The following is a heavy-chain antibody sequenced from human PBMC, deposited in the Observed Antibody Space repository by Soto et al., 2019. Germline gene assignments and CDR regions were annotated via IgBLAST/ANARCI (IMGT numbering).Heavy chain of an antibody. V-gene: IGHV1-2*04. Sequence: ASVKVSCKASGYTFTGYYMHWVRQAPGQGLEWMGWINPNSGGTYYAQKFQGWVTMTRDTSLSTAYMELSRLRSDDTAVYYCARANTVTTDFDYWGQGXLVTVSS. CDR1: GYTFTGYY. D-gene: IGHD4-17*01. CDR3: ARANTVTTDFDY. CDR2: INPNSGGT. J-gene: IGHJ4*02.